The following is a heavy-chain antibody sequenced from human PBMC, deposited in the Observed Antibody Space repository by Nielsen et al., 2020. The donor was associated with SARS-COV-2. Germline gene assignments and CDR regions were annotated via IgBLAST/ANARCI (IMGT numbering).Heavy chain of an antibody. J-gene: IGHJ6*02. D-gene: IGHD3-9*01. CDR3: ARDRYDILTGYDYSGMDV. Sequence: SETLSLTCAVYGVSLSGYYWSWIRQPPGKGLEWIGESNHGGNTTYNPSLKSRVTVSLDTSKNQFSLKLNSVTAADTAVYYCARDRYDILTGYDYSGMDVWGQGTTVTVSS. CDR1: GVSLSGYY. CDR2: SNHGGNT. V-gene: IGHV4-34*01.